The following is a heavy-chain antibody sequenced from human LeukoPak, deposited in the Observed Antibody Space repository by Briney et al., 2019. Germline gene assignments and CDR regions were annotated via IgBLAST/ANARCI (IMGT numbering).Heavy chain of an antibody. D-gene: IGHD4-17*01. CDR1: GGSLSTHH. CDR3: AKGSSTVSN. V-gene: IGHV3-23*01. J-gene: IGHJ4*02. CDR2: ISGSGGST. Sequence: ETLSLTCVVSGGSLSTHHWSWVRQAPGKGLEWVSGISGSGGSTYYADSVKGRFTISRDNSKNTLYLQMNSLRDEDTAVYYCAKGSSTVSNWGQGTLVTVSS.